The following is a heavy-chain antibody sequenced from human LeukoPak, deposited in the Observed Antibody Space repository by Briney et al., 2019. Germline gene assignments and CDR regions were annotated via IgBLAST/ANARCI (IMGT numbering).Heavy chain of an antibody. Sequence: ASVRVSCKASGYTFTSYYMHWVRQAPGQGLEWMGIINPSGGSTSYAQKFQGRVTMTRDTSTSTVYMELSSLRSEDTAVYYCASQFIAAAGGVDPWGQGTLVTVSS. CDR3: ASQFIAAAGGVDP. CDR2: INPSGGST. D-gene: IGHD6-13*01. V-gene: IGHV1-46*01. CDR1: GYTFTSYY. J-gene: IGHJ5*02.